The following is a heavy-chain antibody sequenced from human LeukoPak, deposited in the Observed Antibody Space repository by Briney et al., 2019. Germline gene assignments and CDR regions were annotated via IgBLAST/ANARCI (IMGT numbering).Heavy chain of an antibody. Sequence: GESLRLSCAASGFTVSSNYMSWVRQAPGKGLEWVSVIYSGGSTYYADSVKGRFTISRDNSKNTLYLQMNSLRAEDTAVYYCARVGGSYCSSTSCLHYYYYYMDVWGKGTTVTVSS. D-gene: IGHD2-2*01. V-gene: IGHV3-53*01. J-gene: IGHJ6*03. CDR3: ARVGGSYCSSTSCLHYYYYYMDV. CDR2: IYSGGST. CDR1: GFTVSSNY.